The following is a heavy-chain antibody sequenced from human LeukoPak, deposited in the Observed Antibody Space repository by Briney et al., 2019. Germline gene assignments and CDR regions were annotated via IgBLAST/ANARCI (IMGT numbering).Heavy chain of an antibody. D-gene: IGHD2-2*01. CDR3: ARHGLYCSSTSCYLFDY. Sequence: GESLKISCKGSGYSFTNYWIAWVRQMPGKGLEWVGIIYPGDSDTRYSPSFQGQVTISADKSISTAYLQWSSLEASDTAMYYCARHGLYCSSTSCYLFDYRGQGTLVTVSS. CDR1: GYSFTNYW. J-gene: IGHJ4*02. CDR2: IYPGDSDT. V-gene: IGHV5-51*01.